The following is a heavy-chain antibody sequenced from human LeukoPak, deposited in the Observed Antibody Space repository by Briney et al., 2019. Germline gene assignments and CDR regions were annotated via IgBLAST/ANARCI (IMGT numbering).Heavy chain of an antibody. CDR1: GGSFSGYY. J-gene: IGHJ5*02. Sequence: SETLSLTCAVYGGSFSGYYWSWIRQPPGKGLEWIGEINHSGSTNYNPSLKNRVTISVDTSKNQFFLKLSSVPAADTAVYYCARVRYQLLYGDWFDPWGQGTLVTVSS. V-gene: IGHV4-34*01. D-gene: IGHD2-2*02. CDR3: ARVRYQLLYGDWFDP. CDR2: INHSGST.